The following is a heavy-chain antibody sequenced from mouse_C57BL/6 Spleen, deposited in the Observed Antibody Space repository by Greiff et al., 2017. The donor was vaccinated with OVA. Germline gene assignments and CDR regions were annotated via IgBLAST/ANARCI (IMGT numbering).Heavy chain of an antibody. Sequence: VKLMESGAELVRPGTSVKVSCKASGYAFTNYLIEWVKQRPGQGLEWIGVINPGSGGTNYNEKFKGKATLTADKSSSTAYMQLSSLTSEDSAVYFCARSRGAWFAYWGQGTLVTVSA. D-gene: IGHD3-1*01. CDR2: INPGSGGT. CDR1: GYAFTNYL. CDR3: ARSRGAWFAY. V-gene: IGHV1-54*01. J-gene: IGHJ3*01.